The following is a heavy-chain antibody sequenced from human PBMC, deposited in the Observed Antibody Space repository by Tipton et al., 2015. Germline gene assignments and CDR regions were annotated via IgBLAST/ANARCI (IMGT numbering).Heavy chain of an antibody. CDR1: AYSISSDYY. V-gene: IGHV4-38-2*01. J-gene: IGHJ4*01. CDR2: ISHSGNT. D-gene: IGHD3-9*01. CDR3: ACQDYDSLTRDYQTVDY. Sequence: TLSLTYAVSAYSISSDYYWGWIRQPPGKGLEWIGSISHSGNTYYNPSLKSRVTMSRDTSRNQFSLKLTPVTAADTAVYYCACQDYDSLTRDYQTVDYWGQGTLVTVSS.